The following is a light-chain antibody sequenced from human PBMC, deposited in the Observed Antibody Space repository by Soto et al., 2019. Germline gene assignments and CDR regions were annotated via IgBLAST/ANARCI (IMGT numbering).Light chain of an antibody. CDR3: QTWGTGIVL. V-gene: IGLV4-69*01. Sequence: QLVLTQSPSASASLGASVKLTCTLSSGHSNNAIAWHQQQPGKGPRYLMKINSDDSHTKGNGIPDRFSGFSSGTERYLTISSLQSEDEADYYCQTWGTGIVLFGGGTKLTVL. CDR2: INSDDSH. CDR1: SGHSNNA. J-gene: IGLJ2*01.